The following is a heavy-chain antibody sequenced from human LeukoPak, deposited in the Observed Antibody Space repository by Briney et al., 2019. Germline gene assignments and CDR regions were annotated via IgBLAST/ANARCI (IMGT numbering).Heavy chain of an antibody. CDR2: IYSGGST. D-gene: IGHD2-21*01. CDR1: GFTVSSNY. Sequence: GGSLRLSCAASGFTVSSNYMSWVRQAPGKGLEWVSAIYSGGSTYYADSVKGRFTISRDNAKNTLYLQMNSLRAEDTAVYYCAKGKVNHDGALDAWGQGTLVTVSS. CDR3: AKGKVNHDGALDA. J-gene: IGHJ3*01. V-gene: IGHV3-53*01.